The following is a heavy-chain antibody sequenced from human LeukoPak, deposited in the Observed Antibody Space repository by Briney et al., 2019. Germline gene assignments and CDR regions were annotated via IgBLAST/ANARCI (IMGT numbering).Heavy chain of an antibody. CDR1: GFTLSNSG. CDR2: IPGSGGNT. CDR3: AKSYSGNYNDAFGI. Sequence: PGGSLRLSCTASGFTLSNSGMSWVCQAPGKGLEWVSGIPGSGGNTYYADSVRGRFTISRDNSKNTLYLQMNSLRAEDTAVYYCAKSYSGNYNDAFGIWGQGTMVTVSS. D-gene: IGHD1-26*01. J-gene: IGHJ3*02. V-gene: IGHV3-23*01.